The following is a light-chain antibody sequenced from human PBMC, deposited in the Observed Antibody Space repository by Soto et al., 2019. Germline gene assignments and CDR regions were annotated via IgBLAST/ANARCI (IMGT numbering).Light chain of an antibody. V-gene: IGKV1-39*01. CDR1: QKINNF. J-gene: IGKJ4*01. CDR3: QHSLGKPRT. Sequence: IQLTQSPSSLSASLGDRITVTCRASQKINNFLNWYQQKPGKAPKLLISLASPLETGVPARFGGSGSGTYFALTISNVQPEDSGTCDCQHSLGKPRTFGGGTRVDIQ. CDR2: LAS.